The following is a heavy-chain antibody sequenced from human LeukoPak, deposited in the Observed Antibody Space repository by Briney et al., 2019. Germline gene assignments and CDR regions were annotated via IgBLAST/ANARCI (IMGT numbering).Heavy chain of an antibody. CDR2: ISSSSSYI. CDR1: GFTFSIYS. Sequence: GGSLRLSCAASGFTFSIYSVNWVRQAPGKGLEWVSSISSSSSYIYYADSVKGRFTISRDNAKNSLYLQMNSLRAEDTAVYYCARDIGYCSSTSCSVGFDYWGQGTLVTVSS. J-gene: IGHJ4*02. V-gene: IGHV3-21*01. D-gene: IGHD2-2*01. CDR3: ARDIGYCSSTSCSVGFDY.